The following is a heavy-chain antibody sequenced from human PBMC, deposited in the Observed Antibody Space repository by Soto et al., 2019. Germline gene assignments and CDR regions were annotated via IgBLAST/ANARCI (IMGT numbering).Heavy chain of an antibody. CDR3: ARGHDFWSGYSFGIDV. CDR2: ISYDGSNK. Sequence: QVQLVESGGGVVQPGRSLRLSCAASGFTFSSYAMHWVRQAPGKGLEWVAVISYDGSNKYYADSVKGRFTISRDNSKNKLYLQMNSLRAEDTAVYYCARGHDFWSGYSFGIDVWGQVTTVTVSS. CDR1: GFTFSSYA. J-gene: IGHJ6*02. D-gene: IGHD3-3*01. V-gene: IGHV3-30-3*01.